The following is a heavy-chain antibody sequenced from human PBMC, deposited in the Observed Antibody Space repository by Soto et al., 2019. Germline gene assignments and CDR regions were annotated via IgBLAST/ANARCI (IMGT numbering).Heavy chain of an antibody. CDR2: IYGNGAGI. CDR3: AKDVISGDGFWLMDH. Sequence: LRLSCAASGFTFSSYAMTWVRQAPGKGLESVSGIYGNGAGIQYADSVRGRFTISRDNSKNTLYLQMNSLRAEDTDVYYCAKDVISGDGFWLMDHRGQGTLVTVSS. J-gene: IGHJ4*02. V-gene: IGHV3-23*01. CDR1: GFTFSSYA. D-gene: IGHD2-21*02.